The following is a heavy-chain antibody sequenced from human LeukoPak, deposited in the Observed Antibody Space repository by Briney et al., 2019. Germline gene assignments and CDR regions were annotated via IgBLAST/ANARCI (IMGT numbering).Heavy chain of an antibody. D-gene: IGHD4-17*01. CDR1: GDSVSIYY. Sequence: PSETLSLTCTVSGDSVSIYYWSWIRQPPGKGLEWIGYISYSGSTDYNPSLKSRATISVDTSKNQFSLKLSSVTAADTAVYYCARGLGLTAVTEYYFDYWGQGTLVTVSS. V-gene: IGHV4-59*08. CDR3: ARGLGLTAVTEYYFDY. J-gene: IGHJ4*02. CDR2: ISYSGST.